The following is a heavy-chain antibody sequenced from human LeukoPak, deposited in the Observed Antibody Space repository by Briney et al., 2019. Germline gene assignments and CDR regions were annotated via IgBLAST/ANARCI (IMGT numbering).Heavy chain of an antibody. CDR1: GGSISSYY. CDR2: IYYTGST. D-gene: IGHD3-10*01. V-gene: IGHV4-59*08. CDR3: ARLRGEVYYYYGMDV. Sequence: SETLSLTCTVSGGSISSYYWSWIRQPPGKGLEWIGYIYYTGSTKYNPSLRSRVTISVDTSKNQFSLKLSSVTAADTAVYYCARLRGEVYYYYGMDVWGQGTTVTVSS. J-gene: IGHJ6*02.